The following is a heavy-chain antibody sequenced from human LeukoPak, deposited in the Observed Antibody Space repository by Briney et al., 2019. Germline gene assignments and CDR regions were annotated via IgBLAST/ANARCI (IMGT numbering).Heavy chain of an antibody. D-gene: IGHD5-12*01. CDR1: GGSMYSSTYY. V-gene: IGHV4-39*07. CDR2: IYYSGST. Sequence: SETLSLTCSVSGGSMYSSTYYWGWIRQPPGKGLEWIGTIYYSGSTYYNPSLKSRVTISVDTSKNQFSLKLSSVTAADTAVYYCARGKVATYYFDYWGQGTLVTVSS. CDR3: ARGKVATYYFDY. J-gene: IGHJ4*02.